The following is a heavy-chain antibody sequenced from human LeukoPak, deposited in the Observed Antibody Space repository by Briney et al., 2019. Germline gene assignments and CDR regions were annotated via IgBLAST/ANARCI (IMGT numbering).Heavy chain of an antibody. J-gene: IGHJ4*02. CDR1: SASISSSPYY. Sequence: SETLSLTCTVSSASISSSPYYWGWLRQSPGTGLEWLGSISYSGTTYYNPSLKSRVTISVDTSKNHFSLKLSSVTAADTAVYYCAANSADYNTLGSSYKVWGQGTLVTVSS. CDR3: AANSADYNTLGSSYKV. CDR2: ISYSGTT. D-gene: IGHD3-10*01. V-gene: IGHV4-39*02.